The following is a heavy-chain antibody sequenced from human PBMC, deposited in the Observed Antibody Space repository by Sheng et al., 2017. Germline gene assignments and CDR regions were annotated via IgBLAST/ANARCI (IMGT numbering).Heavy chain of an antibody. D-gene: IGHD6-13*01. V-gene: IGHV3-30*19. CDR1: GFTFSTYG. Sequence: QVQLVESGGGVVQPGRSLRLSCAASGFTFSTYGMHWVRQAPGKGLEWVAVISYDGSNKYYADSVKGRFTISRDNSKNTLYLQMNSLRAEDTAVYYCARGSSSWPGDFWG. J-gene: IGHJ4*01. CDR3: ARGSSSWPGDF. CDR2: ISYDGSNK.